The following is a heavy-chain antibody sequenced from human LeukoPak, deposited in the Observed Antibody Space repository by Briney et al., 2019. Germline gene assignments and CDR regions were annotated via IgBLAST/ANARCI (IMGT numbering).Heavy chain of an antibody. CDR3: AKERTNSEDYYDY. J-gene: IGHJ4*02. V-gene: IGHV3-30*18. CDR2: ISYNGRVT. Sequence: GRTVRLSCAASGFTFSSYGMHWVRQAPGKGLEWVAVISYNGRVTYYADSVKGRFTISRDNSENTPCLQMNSLRAEDTAMYYCAKERTNSEDYYDYWGQGTLVTVSS. CDR1: GFTFSSYG. D-gene: IGHD4-23*01.